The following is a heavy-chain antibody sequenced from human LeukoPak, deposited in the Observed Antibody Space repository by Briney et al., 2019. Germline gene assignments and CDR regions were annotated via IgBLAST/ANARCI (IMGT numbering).Heavy chain of an antibody. V-gene: IGHV4-31*03. Sequence: TSETLSLTCTVSGGSISSGGYYWSWIRQHPGKGLEWIGYIYYSGSTYYNPSLKSRVTISVDTSKNQFSLKLSSVTAADTAVYYCARRRVVVAATVLYYFDYWGQGTLVTVSS. CDR3: ARRRVVVAATVLYYFDY. D-gene: IGHD2-15*01. CDR2: IYYSGST. CDR1: GGSISSGGYY. J-gene: IGHJ4*02.